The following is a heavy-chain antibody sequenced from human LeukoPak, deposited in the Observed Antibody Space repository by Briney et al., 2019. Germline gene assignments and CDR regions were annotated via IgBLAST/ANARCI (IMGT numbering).Heavy chain of an antibody. Sequence: PGGSLRLSCAASGFTFNTYPMTWVRQAPGKGLEWVSTISGSGGNTYYADSVKGRFTISRDNSKNTLYLQMNSLRAEDTAVYYCARAVVPAAPFDYWGQGTLVTVSS. CDR1: GFTFNTYP. J-gene: IGHJ4*02. D-gene: IGHD2-2*01. CDR3: ARAVVPAAPFDY. CDR2: ISGSGGNT. V-gene: IGHV3-23*01.